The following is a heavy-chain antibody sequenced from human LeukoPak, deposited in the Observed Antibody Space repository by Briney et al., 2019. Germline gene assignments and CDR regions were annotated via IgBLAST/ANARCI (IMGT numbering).Heavy chain of an antibody. D-gene: IGHD6-19*01. CDR2: IGSGGAT. Sequence: GGSLRLSCAASRFTFSSYAMSWVRQAPGKGLEWVSTIGSGGATYNADSVKGRFTISRDNSENTLYLQMNSLRAEDTAVYYCAKDRQDSSGWYWRPPDAFGIWGQGTMVTVSS. CDR3: AKDRQDSSGWYWRPPDAFGI. J-gene: IGHJ3*02. V-gene: IGHV3-23*01. CDR1: RFTFSSYA.